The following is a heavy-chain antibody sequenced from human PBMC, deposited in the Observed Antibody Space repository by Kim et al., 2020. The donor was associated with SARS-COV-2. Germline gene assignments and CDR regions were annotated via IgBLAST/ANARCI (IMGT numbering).Heavy chain of an antibody. CDR2: IRYDGSTI. Sequence: GGSLRLSCAASGFTFSGYDMHWVRQAPGKGLEWVADIRYDGSTIYYADSVKGRFTISRDNSKNTLYLQMNSLRAEDTAVYYCARTPHGDYGGFNYWAQ. V-gene: IGHV3-33*01. J-gene: IGHJ4*02. D-gene: IGHD4-17*01. CDR3: ARTPHGDYGGFNY. CDR1: GFTFSGYD.